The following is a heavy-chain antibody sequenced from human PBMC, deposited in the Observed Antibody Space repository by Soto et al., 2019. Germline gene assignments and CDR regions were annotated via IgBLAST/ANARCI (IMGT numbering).Heavy chain of an antibody. CDR3: AEDRRSNFYYCTDV. CDR2: ISYDGSNK. V-gene: IGHV3-30*18. J-gene: IGHJ6*02. CDR1: GFTFSSYG. Sequence: QVQLVESGGGVVQPGRSLRLSCAASGFTFSSYGMHWVRQAPGKGLEWVAVISYDGSNKYYADSVKGRFTISRDNSKNSLYLQMNSLRAEDTDVYYCAEDRRSNFYYCTDVWGQGTTVTVSS.